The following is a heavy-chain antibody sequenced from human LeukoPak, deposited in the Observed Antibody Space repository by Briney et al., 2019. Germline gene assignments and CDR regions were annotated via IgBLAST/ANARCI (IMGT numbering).Heavy chain of an antibody. CDR3: VYSGDYEKGY. V-gene: IGHV3-7*01. J-gene: IGHJ4*02. Sequence: GGSLRLSCAASEFTFSNSWMSWVRQAPGKGLEWVANLKQDGSEKYYVDSVKGRFTISRDNAKNSLYLQMNSLRAEDTAVYYCVYSGDYEKGYWGQGTLVTVSS. CDR2: LKQDGSEK. D-gene: IGHD4-17*01. CDR1: EFTFSNSW.